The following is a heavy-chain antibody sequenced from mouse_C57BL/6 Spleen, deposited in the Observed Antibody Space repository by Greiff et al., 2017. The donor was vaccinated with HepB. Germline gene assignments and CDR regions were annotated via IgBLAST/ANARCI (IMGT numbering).Heavy chain of an antibody. Sequence: VQLQQSGAELVKPGASVKLSCKASGYTFTSYWMQWVKQRPGQGLEWIGEIDPSDSYTNYNQKFKGKATLTVDTSSSTAYMQLSSLTSEDSAVYYCARRYDYAYYAMDYWGQGTSVTVSS. CDR2: IDPSDSYT. D-gene: IGHD2-4*01. J-gene: IGHJ4*01. V-gene: IGHV1-50*01. CDR3: ARRYDYAYYAMDY. CDR1: GYTFTSYW.